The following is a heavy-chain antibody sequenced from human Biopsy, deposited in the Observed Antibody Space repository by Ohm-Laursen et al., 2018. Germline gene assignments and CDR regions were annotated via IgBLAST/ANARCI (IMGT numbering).Heavy chain of an antibody. Sequence: SVKVSCNASGGTFSSYTFAWVRQAPGQRPEWMGDVMPFFGTAKYAPKLQGRVSMTADKTTYTAYMELTSLTSEDTAVYFCARHYYDTSGYNWFDPWGQGTLVTVSS. D-gene: IGHD3-22*01. V-gene: IGHV1-69*06. CDR3: ARHYYDTSGYNWFDP. CDR2: VMPFFGTA. J-gene: IGHJ5*02. CDR1: GGTFSSYT.